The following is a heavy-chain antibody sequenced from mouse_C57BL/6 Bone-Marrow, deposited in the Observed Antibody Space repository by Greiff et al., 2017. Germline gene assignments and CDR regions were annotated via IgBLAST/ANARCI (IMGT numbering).Heavy chain of an antibody. CDR3: ARYRSPGYFDV. CDR2: IYPRSGNT. J-gene: IGHJ1*03. Sequence: VQLQESGAELARPGASVKLSCKASGYTFTSYGISWVKQRTGQGLEWIGEIYPRSGNTYYNEKFKGKATLTADKSSSTAYMELRSLTSEDSAVYFCARYRSPGYFDVWGTGTTVTVSS. CDR1: GYTFTSYG. V-gene: IGHV1-81*01.